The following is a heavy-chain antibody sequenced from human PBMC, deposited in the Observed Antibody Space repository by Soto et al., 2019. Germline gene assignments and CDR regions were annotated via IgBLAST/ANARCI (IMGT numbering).Heavy chain of an antibody. V-gene: IGHV4-4*07. CDR1: GDSIGRFY. J-gene: IGHJ6*02. CDR3: ARDLSGTGLDI. CDR2: VYSTGGT. D-gene: IGHD1-26*01. Sequence: LSLTCNVSGDSIGRFYWSWIRQSAEKGLEWIGRVYSTGGTAYNPALEGRVTISLDRSNNHVSLEMNSVTAADTAVYFCARDLSGTGLDIWGRGTRVTVYS.